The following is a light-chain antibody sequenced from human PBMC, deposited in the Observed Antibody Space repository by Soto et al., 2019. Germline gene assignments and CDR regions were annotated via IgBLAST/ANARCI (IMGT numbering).Light chain of an antibody. CDR1: QSINNW. J-gene: IGKJ4*01. CDR3: QQYDTYPLT. Sequence: DVQMTQSPSSLSASVGDRVTITCRASQSINNWLAWYQQKPGKAPKFLIYDASTLETGVPSRFSGSASGTEFTLTISGLQPEDVASYYCQQYDTYPLTF. CDR2: DAS. V-gene: IGKV1-5*01.